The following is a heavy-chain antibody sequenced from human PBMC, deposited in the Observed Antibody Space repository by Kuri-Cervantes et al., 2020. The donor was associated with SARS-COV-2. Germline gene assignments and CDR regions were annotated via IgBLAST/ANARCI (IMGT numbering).Heavy chain of an antibody. V-gene: IGHV4-59*05. CDR2: IYYSGST. CDR1: GGSISGQY. J-gene: IGHJ6*02. CDR3: ARIMDIVVVPAAGYVMDV. Sequence: SDTLSLTFTVSGGSISGQYCNWIPQSAGKGLEGIGRIYYSGSTIYNPSLKSRVTISVDTSKNPFSLKLSSVTAADTAVYYCARIMDIVVVPAAGYVMDVWGQGTTVTVSS. D-gene: IGHD2-2*03.